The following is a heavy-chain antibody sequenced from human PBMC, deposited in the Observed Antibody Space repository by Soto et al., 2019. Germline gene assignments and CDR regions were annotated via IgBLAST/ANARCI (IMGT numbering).Heavy chain of an antibody. CDR2: ISAYNGNT. D-gene: IGHD5-18*01. CDR3: ARLLFVASQLWLFDY. CDR1: GYTFTSYG. Sequence: GASVKVSCKASGYTFTSYGISWVRQAPGQGLEWMGWISAYNGNTNYAQKLQGRVTMTTDTSTSTAYRELRSLRSDDTAVYYFARLLFVASQLWLFDYWGQGTLVTVSS. J-gene: IGHJ4*02. V-gene: IGHV1-18*01.